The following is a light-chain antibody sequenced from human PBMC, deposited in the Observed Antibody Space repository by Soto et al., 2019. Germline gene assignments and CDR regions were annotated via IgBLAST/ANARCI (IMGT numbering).Light chain of an antibody. CDR2: AVS. V-gene: IGLV2-14*01. CDR3: SPYTTSSTLLYV. Sequence: QSVLTQPASVSGSPGQSITISCTGTSSDVGGYNYVSWYQQHPGKAPKLMIYAVSNRPSGVSTRFSGSKSGNTASLTISGLQAEDEADYHCSPYTTSSTLLYVFGTGTKLTVL. J-gene: IGLJ1*01. CDR1: SSDVGGYNY.